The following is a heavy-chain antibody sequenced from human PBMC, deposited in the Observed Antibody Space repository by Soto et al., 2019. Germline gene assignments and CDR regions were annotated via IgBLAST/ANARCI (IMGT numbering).Heavy chain of an antibody. D-gene: IGHD2-2*03. CDR1: GGAISRGGYS. V-gene: IGHV4-30-2*01. CDR2: IYQIGGT. CDR3: ARSLEIVLVTAAMQVGWFDP. J-gene: IGHJ5*02. Sequence: QLQLQESGSRLVKPSQTLSLTCAVSGGAISRGGYSWSWIRQPPGTGLEWIGYIYQIGGTYYNPSLKSRVTISEDRSKNHFSLKLSSVTAADTAVYYCARSLEIVLVTAAMQVGWFDPWGQGALVTVST.